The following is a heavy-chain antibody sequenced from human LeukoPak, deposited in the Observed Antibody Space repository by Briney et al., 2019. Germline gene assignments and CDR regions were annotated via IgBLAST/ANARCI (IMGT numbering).Heavy chain of an antibody. CDR1: GYTFTGYY. CDR2: INPNSGGT. CDR3: ARSRMYYYDSSGHYLDY. J-gene: IGHJ4*02. D-gene: IGHD3-22*01. V-gene: IGHV1-2*02. Sequence: ASVKVSCKASGYTFTGYYMHWVRQAPGQGLEWMGWINPNSGGTNYAQKFQGRVTMTRDTSISTAYMELSRLRSDDTAVYYCARSRMYYYDSSGHYLDYWGQGTLVTVSS.